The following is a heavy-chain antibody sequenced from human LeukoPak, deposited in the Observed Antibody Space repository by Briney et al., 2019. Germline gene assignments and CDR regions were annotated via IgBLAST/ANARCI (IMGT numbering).Heavy chain of an antibody. D-gene: IGHD3-22*01. V-gene: IGHV1-2*06. Sequence: ASVKVSCKASGYTFTSYYMHWVRQAPGQGLEWMGRINPNSGGTNYAQKFQGRVTMTRDTSISTAYMELRSLRSDDTAVYYCVREELGYYYDSSSDYWGQGTLVTVSS. J-gene: IGHJ4*02. CDR2: INPNSGGT. CDR1: GYTFTSYY. CDR3: VREELGYYYDSSSDY.